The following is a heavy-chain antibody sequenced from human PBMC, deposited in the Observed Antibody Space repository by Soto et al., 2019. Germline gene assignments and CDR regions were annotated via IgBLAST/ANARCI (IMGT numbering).Heavy chain of an antibody. CDR3: ARLPEYSGYEDY. D-gene: IGHD5-12*01. CDR1: GGTFSSYT. Sequence: SVKVSCKASGGTFSSYTISWVRQAPGQGLEWMGRIIPILGIANYAQKFQGRVTITADKSTSTAYMELSSLRSEDTAVYYCARLPEYSGYEDYWGQGTLVTVSS. CDR2: IIPILGIA. J-gene: IGHJ4*02. V-gene: IGHV1-69*02.